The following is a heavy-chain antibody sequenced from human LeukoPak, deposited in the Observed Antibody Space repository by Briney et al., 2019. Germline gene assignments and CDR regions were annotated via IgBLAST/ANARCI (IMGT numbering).Heavy chain of an antibody. CDR2: IYYSGST. D-gene: IGHD2-8*01. Sequence: SETLSLICTVSGGSISSGGYYWSWIRQHPGKGLEWIGYIYYSGSTYYNPSLKSRVTISVDTSKNQFSLKLSSVTAADTAVYYCARVLLMVYWFDPWGQGTLVTVSS. CDR1: GGSISSGGYY. V-gene: IGHV4-31*03. J-gene: IGHJ5*02. CDR3: ARVLLMVYWFDP.